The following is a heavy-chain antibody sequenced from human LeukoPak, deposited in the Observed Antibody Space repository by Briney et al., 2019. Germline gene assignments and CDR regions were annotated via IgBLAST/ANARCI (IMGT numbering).Heavy chain of an antibody. D-gene: IGHD6-13*01. CDR3: TRDREQQPTYDY. CDR1: GFTFSSYW. Sequence: GGSLRVSCAASGFTFSSYWMHWVRQAPGKGLVWVSRINSDGSSISYADSVKGRFTISRDNAKDTLYLQMNSLRAEDTAVYYCTRDREQQPTYDYWGQGTLLTVSS. V-gene: IGHV3-74*01. J-gene: IGHJ4*02. CDR2: INSDGSSI.